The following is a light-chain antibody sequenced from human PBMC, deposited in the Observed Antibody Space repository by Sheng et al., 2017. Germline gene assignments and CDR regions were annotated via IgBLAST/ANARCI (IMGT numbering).Light chain of an antibody. V-gene: IGLV2-14*03. CDR2: DVS. CDR1: SSDVGGYNY. CDR3: SSYRPTNTPLLV. J-gene: IGLJ1*01. Sequence: QSALTQPASVSGSPGQSITISCTGTSSDVGGYNYVSWYQQHPGKAPKLMIYDVSNRPSGVSNRFSGSKSGNTASLTISGLQAEDEAVYYCSSYRPTNTPLLVF.